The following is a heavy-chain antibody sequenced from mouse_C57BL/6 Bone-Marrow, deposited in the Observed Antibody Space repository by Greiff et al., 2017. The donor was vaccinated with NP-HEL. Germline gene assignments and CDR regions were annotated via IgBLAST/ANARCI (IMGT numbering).Heavy chain of an antibody. V-gene: IGHV5-6*01. CDR2: ISSGGSYN. Sequence: EVQGVESGGDLVKPGGSLKLSCAASGFTFSSYGMSWVRQTPDKRLEWVATISSGGSYNYYPDSVKGRFTISRDNAKNTLYLQMSSLKSEDTAMYYCARHYYGSSYGSYAMDYWGQGTSVTVSS. J-gene: IGHJ4*01. CDR1: GFTFSSYG. CDR3: ARHYYGSSYGSYAMDY. D-gene: IGHD1-1*01.